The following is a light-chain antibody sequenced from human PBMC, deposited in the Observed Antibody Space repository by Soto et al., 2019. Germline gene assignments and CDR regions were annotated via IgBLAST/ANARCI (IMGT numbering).Light chain of an antibody. CDR1: QSVSSSY. Sequence: ETVLTQSPGTLSLSPGERATLSCRASQSVSSSYLAWYQQRPGQSPRLLIYDVSNRATGIPDRFSGSGSGTDFTLTISRLEPEDFAMYYCQQYENSPWTFGQGTKVEIK. CDR3: QQYENSPWT. J-gene: IGKJ1*01. V-gene: IGKV3-20*01. CDR2: DVS.